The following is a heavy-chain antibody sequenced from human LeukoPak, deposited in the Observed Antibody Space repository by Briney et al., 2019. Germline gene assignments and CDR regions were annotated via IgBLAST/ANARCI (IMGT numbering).Heavy chain of an antibody. Sequence: ASLKVSCKASGYTCTSYDINWVRQAPGEGLEWTGWMNPNSGNTGYAQKFQGRVTITRNTSISTAYMELSSLRSEDTALYFCVRFGELLYDWYYAYWREGSVVTVSS. V-gene: IGHV1-8*03. D-gene: IGHD3-10*01. CDR2: MNPNSGNT. J-gene: IGHJ4*02. CDR1: GYTCTSYD. CDR3: VRFGELLYDWYYAY.